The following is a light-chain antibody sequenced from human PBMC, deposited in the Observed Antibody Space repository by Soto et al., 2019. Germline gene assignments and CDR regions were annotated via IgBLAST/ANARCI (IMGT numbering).Light chain of an antibody. J-gene: IGKJ5*01. CDR2: DVS. V-gene: IGKV1-13*02. CDR3: QQFNSYPIT. Sequence: AIQLTQSPSSLSASVGDRVTISCRASQDVRGALAWYQQKPGTAPKILIYDVSVLESGVPTRFSGSGSGTDFTLTITSLQPVDFATYDCQQFNSYPITFGQGTRLEIK. CDR1: QDVRGA.